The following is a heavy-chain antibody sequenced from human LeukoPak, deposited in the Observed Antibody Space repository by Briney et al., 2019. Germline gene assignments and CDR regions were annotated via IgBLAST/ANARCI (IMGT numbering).Heavy chain of an antibody. CDR2: INPDSGAT. Sequence: ASVKVSCQASRYTFTGFYMHGVGPAPAQGPAWMGWINPDSGATRYAQKFLGRVTMTREASISTTCMELSRLTSDDTAIYYCAREERSVISTTCCSGLGDGGQGTLVTV. CDR3: AREERSVISTTCCSGLGD. V-gene: IGHV1-2*02. D-gene: IGHD2-2*01. CDR1: RYTFTGFY. J-gene: IGHJ4*02.